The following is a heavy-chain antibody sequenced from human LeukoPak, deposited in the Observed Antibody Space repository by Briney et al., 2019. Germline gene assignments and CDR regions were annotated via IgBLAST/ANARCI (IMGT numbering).Heavy chain of an antibody. Sequence: PGGSLRRSCAASGFTFSNVWMSWVRQAPGQGLEWVGRIKSKTDGGTTDYAAPVKGRFTISRDDSNNTLYMQMNSLKTEDTAVYYCTTGRSSGGWFLGYWGQGTLVTVSS. CDR1: GFTFSNVW. J-gene: IGHJ4*02. CDR2: IKSKTDGGTT. V-gene: IGHV3-15*01. CDR3: TTGRSSGGWFLGY. D-gene: IGHD2-15*01.